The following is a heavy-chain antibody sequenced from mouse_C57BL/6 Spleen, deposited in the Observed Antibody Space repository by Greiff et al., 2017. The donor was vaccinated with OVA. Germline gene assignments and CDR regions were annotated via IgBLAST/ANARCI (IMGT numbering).Heavy chain of an antibody. CDR3: ARDYSYWYFDV. J-gene: IGHJ1*03. D-gene: IGHD2-12*01. Sequence: QVQLQQPGAELVRPGSSVKLSCKASRYTFTSYWMHWVKQRPIQGLEWIGNIDPSDSETHYNQKFKDKATLTVDKSSSTAYMQLSSLTSEDSAVYYCARDYSYWYFDVWGTGTTVTVSS. CDR2: IDPSDSET. V-gene: IGHV1-52*01. CDR1: RYTFTSYW.